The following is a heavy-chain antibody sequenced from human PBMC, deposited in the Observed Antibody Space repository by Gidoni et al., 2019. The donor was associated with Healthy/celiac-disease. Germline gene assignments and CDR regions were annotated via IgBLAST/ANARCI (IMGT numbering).Heavy chain of an antibody. Sequence: QVQLVQSGAEVKKPGASVKVSCKASGYTFTSYYMHWVRQAPGQGLEWRGIINPSGGSTSYAQKFQGRVTMTRDTSTSTVYMELSSLRSEDTAVYYCARGLVVIAYYYYGMDVWGQGTTVTVSS. CDR1: GYTFTSYY. CDR2: INPSGGST. D-gene: IGHD3-22*01. CDR3: ARGLVVIAYYYYGMDV. V-gene: IGHV1-46*01. J-gene: IGHJ6*02.